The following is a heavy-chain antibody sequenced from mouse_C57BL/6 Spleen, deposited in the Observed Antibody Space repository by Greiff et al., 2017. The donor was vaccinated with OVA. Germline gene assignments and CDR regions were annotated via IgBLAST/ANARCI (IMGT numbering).Heavy chain of an antibody. CDR1: GFTFTDYY. CDR2: ISNKANGYTT. CDR3: ARNYYGSSYLFAY. J-gene: IGHJ3*01. D-gene: IGHD1-1*01. Sequence: EVKLMESGGGLVQPGGSLSLSCAASGFTFTDYYMSWVRQPPGKALEWFGFISNKANGYTTEHSASVKGRFTISRENTPSILYLKMDTLRAEDSSTYYCARNYYGSSYLFAYWGQGTLVTVSA. V-gene: IGHV7-3*01.